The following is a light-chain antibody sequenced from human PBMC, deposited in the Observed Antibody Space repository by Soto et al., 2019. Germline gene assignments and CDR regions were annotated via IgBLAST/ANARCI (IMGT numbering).Light chain of an antibody. V-gene: IGKV2-28*01. CDR3: MQARQTLYT. CDR1: QSLLHSDGKNF. J-gene: IGKJ2*01. Sequence: DIVMTQSPLSLPVTPGEPASISCRSNQSLLHSDGKNFLDWYLQKPGQSPQLLIYLGSSRASGVPDRFSGSGSCTDCTPKISRVEAEDVWVYYCMQARQTLYTFGQGTKLEIK. CDR2: LGS.